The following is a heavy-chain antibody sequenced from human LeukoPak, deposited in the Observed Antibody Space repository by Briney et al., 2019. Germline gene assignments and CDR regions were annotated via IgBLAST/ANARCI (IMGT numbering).Heavy chain of an antibody. J-gene: IGHJ3*02. CDR1: GYTFTGYY. V-gene: IGHV1-2*02. CDR2: INTNSGGT. CDR3: ARDYCSGGSCYLGAFDI. Sequence: ASVKVSCKASGYTFTGYYMHWVRQAPGQGLEWMGWINTNSGGTNYAQKFQGRVTMTRDTSISTAYVELRRLRCDDTAVYYCARDYCSGGSCYLGAFDIWGQGTMVTVSS. D-gene: IGHD2-15*01.